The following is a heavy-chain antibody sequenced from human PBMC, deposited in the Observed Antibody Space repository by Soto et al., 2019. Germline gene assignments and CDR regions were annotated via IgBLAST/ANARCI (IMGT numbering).Heavy chain of an antibody. CDR1: RVAFSKFI. D-gene: IGHD6-19*01. Sequence: QGQLEQSGGEVKKPGSSVKVSCKASRVAFSKFIVTWVRQAPGLGLEWVGGIIPIFGTANYEQKFQGRVTITADESTTTSYMEVNNLRSEDTAVYYCAKVRYSSPMGYYYGMDVWGQGTTVTVSS. J-gene: IGHJ6*02. CDR3: AKVRYSSPMGYYYGMDV. V-gene: IGHV1-69*01. CDR2: IIPIFGTA.